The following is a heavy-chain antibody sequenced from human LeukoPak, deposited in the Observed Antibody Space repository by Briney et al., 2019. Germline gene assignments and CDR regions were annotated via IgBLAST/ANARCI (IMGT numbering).Heavy chain of an antibody. D-gene: IGHD3-10*01. V-gene: IGHV4-61*02. CDR1: GGSISSGSYS. CDR3: AKDAVSFPGSLDK. Sequence: SETLSLTCIVSGGSISSGSYSWSWIRQPAGKGLEWIGRFYTTLSTTYNPSLRGRVSISVDTSNNQFSLKLTSVSAADTAVYYCAKDAVSFPGSLDKWGQGTLVTVSS. J-gene: IGHJ4*02. CDR2: FYTTLST.